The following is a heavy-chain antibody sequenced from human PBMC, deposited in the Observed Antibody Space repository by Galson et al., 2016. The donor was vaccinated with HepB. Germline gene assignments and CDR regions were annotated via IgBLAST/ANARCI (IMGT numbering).Heavy chain of an antibody. CDR1: GFTFSTYH. V-gene: IGHV3-64*04. CDR3: ARDGDAYNFDY. Sequence: SLRLSCAASGFTFSTYHMNWVRQAPGKGLEYVSTVSADGFATYYADSVKGRFTISRDNAKNTLYLQMNSLRAEDTAVYYCARDGDAYNFDYWGQGTLVTVSS. J-gene: IGHJ4*02. D-gene: IGHD5-24*01. CDR2: VSADGFAT.